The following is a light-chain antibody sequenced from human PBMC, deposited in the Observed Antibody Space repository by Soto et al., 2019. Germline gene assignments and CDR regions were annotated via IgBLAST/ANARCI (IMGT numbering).Light chain of an antibody. Sequence: QSALTQPASVSGSPGQSITIFCTGTSCDIGVYNFVSWYQQHPGKAPKLMIDNVYSRPSGVSSRFSGSKSGSTASLTISRLQAEDEADYYCSSYTSRTSLCFVFGAGTKVTVL. V-gene: IGLV2-14*03. CDR2: NVY. CDR3: SSYTSRTSLCFV. CDR1: SCDIGVYNF. J-gene: IGLJ1*01.